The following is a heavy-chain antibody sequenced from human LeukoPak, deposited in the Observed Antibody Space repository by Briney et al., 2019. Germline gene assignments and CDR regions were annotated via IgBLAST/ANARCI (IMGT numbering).Heavy chain of an antibody. CDR3: ARGLESSSRGDAFDI. CDR1: GFTFSSYS. J-gene: IGHJ3*02. V-gene: IGHV3-21*01. Sequence: GGSLRLTCAVSGFTFSSYSMNWVRQAPGKGLERVASISSSSSYIYYADSVKGRFTISRDNAKNSLYLQVNSLRAEDTAVYYCARGLESSSRGDAFDIWRQGTMVTVSS. D-gene: IGHD6-6*01. CDR2: ISSSSSYI.